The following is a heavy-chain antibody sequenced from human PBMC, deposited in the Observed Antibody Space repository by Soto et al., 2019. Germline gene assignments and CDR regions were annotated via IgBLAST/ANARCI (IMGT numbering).Heavy chain of an antibody. J-gene: IGHJ6*03. CDR3: ARGGFLDPNVDV. V-gene: IGHV1-8*01. CDR1: GYIFTSYD. Sequence: QVQLVQSGAEVKKPEASLKVSCKASGYIFTSYDMNCVRQGPGQGPEWMGWMNLNSANTGYAQKFQGRITMSRDMSTRTDYMELSRLTSEATAVYYCARGGFLDPNVDVWGRGTT. CDR2: MNLNSANT.